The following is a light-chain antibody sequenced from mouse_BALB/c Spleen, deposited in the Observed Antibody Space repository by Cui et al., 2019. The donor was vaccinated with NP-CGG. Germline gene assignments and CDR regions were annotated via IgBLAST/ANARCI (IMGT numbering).Light chain of an antibody. CDR3: ALWYSNHWV. CDR2: GTN. CDR1: TGAVTTNNF. Sequence: QAVVTHDSALTTSPGETVTLTCRSSTGAVTTNNFANWVQEKPDHLFTGLIGGTNNRAPGVPARFSGSLIGDKAALTITGPQTEDEAIYFCALWYSNHWVFGGGTKLTVL. J-gene: IGLJ1*01. V-gene: IGLV1*01.